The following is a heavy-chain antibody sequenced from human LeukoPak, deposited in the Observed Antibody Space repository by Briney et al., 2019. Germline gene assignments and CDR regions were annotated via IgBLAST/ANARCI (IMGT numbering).Heavy chain of an antibody. J-gene: IGHJ4*02. V-gene: IGHV3-23*01. CDR3: ARDKSTAMANFDY. Sequence: GGSLRLSCAASGFTFSSYAVNWVRQAPGKGLEWVSAISNSGGSTYYADSVKGRFTVSRDNAKNSLYLQMNSLRAEDTAVYYCARDKSTAMANFDYWGQGTLVTVSS. CDR2: ISNSGGST. CDR1: GFTFSSYA. D-gene: IGHD5-18*01.